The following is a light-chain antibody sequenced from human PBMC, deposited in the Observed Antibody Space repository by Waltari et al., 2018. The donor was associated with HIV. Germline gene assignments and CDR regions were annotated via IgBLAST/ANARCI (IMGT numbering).Light chain of an antibody. Sequence: DIHMSQYPPTLTASVGDGVNITCRASQNVGTWLAGYKQKPGEAPKLLIHKATNVEDGVPSRFSGSASGTEFTLTIDSLHPDDFATFYCHQYSNYLGSFGQGTKLELK. CDR1: QNVGTW. V-gene: IGKV1-5*03. J-gene: IGKJ1*01. CDR2: KAT. CDR3: HQYSNYLGS.